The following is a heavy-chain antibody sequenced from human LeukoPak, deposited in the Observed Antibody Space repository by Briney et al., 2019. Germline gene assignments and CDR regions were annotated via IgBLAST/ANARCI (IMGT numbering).Heavy chain of an antibody. CDR3: AKDMGGGSRTYYDFWSFYYYGMDV. V-gene: IGHV3-30*18. CDR2: ISYDGSNK. CDR1: GFTFSSYG. J-gene: IGHJ6*02. Sequence: PGRSPRLSCAASGFTFSSYGMHWVRQAPGKGLEWVAVISYDGSNKYYADSVKGRFTISRDNSKNTLYLQMNSLRAEDTAVYYCAKDMGGGSRTYYDFWSFYYYGMDVWGQGITVTVSS. D-gene: IGHD3-3*01.